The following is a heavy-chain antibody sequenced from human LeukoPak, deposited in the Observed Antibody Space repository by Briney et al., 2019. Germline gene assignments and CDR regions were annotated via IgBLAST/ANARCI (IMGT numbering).Heavy chain of an antibody. CDR2: ISSSSSTI. Sequence: GGTLRLSCAASGFTFSSYSMNWVRQAPGKGLEWVSYISSSSSTIYYADSVKGRFTISRDNARDSLYLQMNSLRAEDTAVYYCARFSTHAFDIWGQGTMVTVSS. J-gene: IGHJ3*02. CDR3: ARFSTHAFDI. CDR1: GFTFSSYS. D-gene: IGHD3-3*01. V-gene: IGHV3-48*04.